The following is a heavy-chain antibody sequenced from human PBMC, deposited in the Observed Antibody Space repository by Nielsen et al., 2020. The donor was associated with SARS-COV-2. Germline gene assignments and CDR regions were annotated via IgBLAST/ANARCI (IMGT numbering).Heavy chain of an antibody. D-gene: IGHD3-9*01. CDR1: GFTFSNAW. Sequence: GESLKISCAASGFTFSNAWMSWVCQAPGKGLEWVGRIKSKTDGGTTDYAAPVKGRFTISRDDSKNTLYLQMNSLKTEDTAVYYCTTADYDILTGPWGQGTLVTVSS. CDR3: TTADYDILTGP. CDR2: IKSKTDGGTT. J-gene: IGHJ4*02. V-gene: IGHV3-15*01.